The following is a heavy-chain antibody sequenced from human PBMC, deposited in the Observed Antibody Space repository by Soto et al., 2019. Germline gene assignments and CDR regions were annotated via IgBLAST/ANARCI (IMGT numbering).Heavy chain of an antibody. CDR3: ASNNAFNFDY. V-gene: IGHV4-34*01. J-gene: IGHJ4*02. D-gene: IGHD1-20*01. CDR2: IHHSGNT. Sequence: TSETLSLTCAVSGGSFTEYNWNWIRQAPGMGPEWIGEIHHSGNTNHNASLKSRVTMSVDTSKSQFSLKLSSVTAADTAIYYCASNNAFNFDYWGQGVLVTSPQ. CDR1: GGSFTEYN.